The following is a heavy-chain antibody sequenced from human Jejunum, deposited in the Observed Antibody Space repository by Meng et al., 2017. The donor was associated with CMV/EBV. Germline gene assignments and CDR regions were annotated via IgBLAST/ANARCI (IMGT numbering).Heavy chain of an antibody. Sequence: AASGFTFRTYTRNWVRQAPGKGLEWVSSITSSSTYIYYADSVKGRFTISRDNAKNSLYLQMNSLRAEDTAVYYCARDYRTGDGSGWGQGTLVTVSS. CDR1: GFTFRTYT. CDR2: ITSSSTYI. J-gene: IGHJ4*02. D-gene: IGHD2-21*02. CDR3: ARDYRTGDGSG. V-gene: IGHV3-21*01.